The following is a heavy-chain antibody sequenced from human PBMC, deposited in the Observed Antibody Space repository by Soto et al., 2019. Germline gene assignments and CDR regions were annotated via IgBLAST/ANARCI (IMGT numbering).Heavy chain of an antibody. J-gene: IGHJ4*02. Sequence: QVQLQESGPGLVKPSETLSLTCTVSSGSISGYYWGWIRQPPGEGLEWIGYIHYSGNPHYNPSLKSRVAISVDTSRSQFSLRLSSVTAADTAVYYCARGYLDNDWYYYFDNWGQGALVTVSS. CDR3: ARGYLDNDWYYYFDN. CDR2: IHYSGNP. CDR1: SGSISGYY. D-gene: IGHD2-21*01. V-gene: IGHV4-59*01.